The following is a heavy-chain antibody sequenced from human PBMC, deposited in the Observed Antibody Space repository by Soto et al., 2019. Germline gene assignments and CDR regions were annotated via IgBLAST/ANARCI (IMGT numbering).Heavy chain of an antibody. V-gene: IGHV1-46*01. J-gene: IGHJ6*02. D-gene: IGHD3-3*01. CDR3: ARDRLTIFGVVNYYYGMDV. CDR1: GYTFTSYY. CDR2: INPNGGST. Sequence: SVKVSCKASGYTFTSYYMHWVRQAPGQGLEWMGIINPNGGSTSYAQKFQGRVTMTRDTSISTAYMDLSRLRSDDTAVYYCARDRLTIFGVVNYYYGMDVWGQGTTVTVSS.